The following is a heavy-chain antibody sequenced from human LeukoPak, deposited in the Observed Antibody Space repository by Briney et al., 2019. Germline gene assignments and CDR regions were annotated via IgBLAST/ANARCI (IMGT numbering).Heavy chain of an antibody. V-gene: IGHV1-2*02. Sequence: GASVKVSCKASGYTFTGYYMHWVRQAPGQGLEWMGWINPNSGGTNYAQKLQGRVTMTTDTSTSTAYMELRSLRSDDTAVYYCARDSPNTRSSWYSEGGGYWGQGTLVTVSS. D-gene: IGHD6-13*01. CDR3: ARDSPNTRSSWYSEGGGY. CDR2: INPNSGGT. J-gene: IGHJ4*02. CDR1: GYTFTGYY.